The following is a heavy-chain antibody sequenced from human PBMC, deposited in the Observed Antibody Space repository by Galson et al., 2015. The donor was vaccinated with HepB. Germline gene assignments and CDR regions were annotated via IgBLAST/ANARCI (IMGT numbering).Heavy chain of an antibody. J-gene: IGHJ6*02. D-gene: IGHD3-10*01. CDR2: ISYDGAEK. CDR1: GFTFSVYT. V-gene: IGHV3-30-3*01. Sequence: SLRLSCAASGFTFSVYTFHWVRQAPGQGLEWVAAISYDGAEKFYADSVKGRFTISRDNSKDTLYLQINSLRPEDTAVFYCARVPGTLANDYGVDVWGQGTTVTVSS. CDR3: ARVPGTLANDYGVDV.